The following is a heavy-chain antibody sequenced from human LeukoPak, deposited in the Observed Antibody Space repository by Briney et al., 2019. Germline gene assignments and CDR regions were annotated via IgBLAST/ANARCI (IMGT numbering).Heavy chain of an antibody. CDR3: ARVFHRVYFDL. Sequence: ASVKVSCKASGYTFTDYSLHWVRQAPGQGLEWMGWINSNGGGTNYAQKFQGRVTMTRDTSISTAYMELSRLRSDDTAVYYCARVFHRVYFDLWGRGTLVTVSS. CDR1: GYTFTDYS. V-gene: IGHV1-2*02. J-gene: IGHJ2*01. CDR2: INSNGGGT.